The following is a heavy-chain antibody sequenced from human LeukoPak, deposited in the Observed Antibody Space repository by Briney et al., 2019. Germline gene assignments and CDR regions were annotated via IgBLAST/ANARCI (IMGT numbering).Heavy chain of an antibody. CDR3: ARGGAYGYWFDP. V-gene: IGHV4-61*01. CDR1: GGSVSTESYY. J-gene: IGHJ5*02. D-gene: IGHD2-21*01. CDR2: IYYSGST. Sequence: SETLSLTCTVSGGSVSTESYYWSWTRQPPGKGLEWIAYIYYSGSTNYNPSLKSRVTMSVDTSKNQFSLKLSSVTAADTAVYYCARGGAYGYWFDPWGQGTLVTVSS.